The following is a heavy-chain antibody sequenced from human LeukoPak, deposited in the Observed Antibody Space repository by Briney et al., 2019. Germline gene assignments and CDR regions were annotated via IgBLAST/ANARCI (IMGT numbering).Heavy chain of an antibody. D-gene: IGHD1-26*01. CDR2: IYWDDDK. J-gene: IGHJ3*02. CDR1: GFSLRSSGVG. CDR3: AHEPLGNDAFDI. Sequence: SGPTLVKPTQTLTLTFTFSGFSLRSSGVGVGWIRQPPGKALEWLALIYWDDDKRYSPSLKSRLTITKDTSKNQVVLTMTNMDPVDTATYYCAHEPLGNDAFDIWGQGTMVTVSS. V-gene: IGHV2-5*02.